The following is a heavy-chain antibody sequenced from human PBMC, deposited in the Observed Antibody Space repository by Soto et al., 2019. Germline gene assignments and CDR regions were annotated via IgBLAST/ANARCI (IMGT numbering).Heavy chain of an antibody. V-gene: IGHV3-73*01. CDR2: IRSRANNFAT. D-gene: IGHD2-2*02. Sequence: GGSLRLSCAASGFIFSGSAIHWVRQAYGKGLEWVGRIRSRANNFATSSAASVKGRFTISRDDSKNTAYLQMNTLKHEYTAVYYCARVQGSAIGDYYYHGMDVCGQGTTVTVS. J-gene: IGHJ6*02. CDR3: ARVQGSAIGDYYYHGMDV. CDR1: GFIFSGSA.